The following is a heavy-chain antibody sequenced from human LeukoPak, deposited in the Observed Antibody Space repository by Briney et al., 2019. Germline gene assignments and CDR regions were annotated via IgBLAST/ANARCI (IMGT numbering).Heavy chain of an antibody. CDR2: ICGSGGST. D-gene: IGHD3-22*01. CDR1: GFTFCSYA. V-gene: IGHV3-23*01. Sequence: GGALRLSCAASGFTFCSYAMSWVRQAPGKGVGWVSAICGSGGSTYYADSVKGRFTISRDNSKNTLYLQMNSLGAEDTAVYYCARGTMTYYYDSSGYYDYWGQGTLVTVSS. CDR3: ARGTMTYYYDSSGYYDY. J-gene: IGHJ4*02.